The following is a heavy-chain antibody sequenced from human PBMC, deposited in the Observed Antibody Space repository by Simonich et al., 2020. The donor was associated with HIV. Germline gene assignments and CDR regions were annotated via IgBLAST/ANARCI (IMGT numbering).Heavy chain of an antibody. V-gene: IGHV4-34*01. CDR2: INHSGST. CDR1: GGSFSGYY. CDR3: ARGFYQRLYYFDY. J-gene: IGHJ4*02. Sequence: QVQLQQWGAGLLKPSETLSLTCAVYGGSFSGYYWSWIRQPPGKGREWIGEINHSGSTNYNPSLKSRVTLSVDTSKNQFSLKLSSVTAAYTAVYYCARGFYQRLYYFDYWGQGTLVTVSS. D-gene: IGHD2-2*01.